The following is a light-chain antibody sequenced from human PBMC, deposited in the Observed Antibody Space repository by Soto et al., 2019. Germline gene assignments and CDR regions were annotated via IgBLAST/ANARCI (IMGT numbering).Light chain of an antibody. J-gene: IGKJ3*01. CDR2: GAS. CDR1: QSVSSSF. CDR3: QQYGSSPLT. V-gene: IGKV3-20*01. Sequence: EMVLTQSPGTMSLSPGESATLSCSATQSVSSSFLAWYQQKPGQAPRLLIYGASSRATGIPDRFSGSGSGTDFTLTISRLEPEDFAVYSCQQYGSSPLTFGPGTKVDIK.